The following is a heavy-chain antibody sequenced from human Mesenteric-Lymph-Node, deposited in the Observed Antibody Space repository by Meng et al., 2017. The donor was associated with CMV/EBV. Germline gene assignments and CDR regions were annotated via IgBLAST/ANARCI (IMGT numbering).Heavy chain of an antibody. V-gene: IGHV1-18*04. CDR2: RSTYDAGT. Sequence: ASVKVSCKASGYTFTGHYMHWVRQAPGQGLEWMGWRSTYDAGTDYAQRFQGRVTMATDTSTTTAYMELRSLESDDTAVYYCARGSYYDYWGQGTLVTVSS. J-gene: IGHJ4*02. CDR3: ARGSYYDY. CDR1: GYTFTGHY.